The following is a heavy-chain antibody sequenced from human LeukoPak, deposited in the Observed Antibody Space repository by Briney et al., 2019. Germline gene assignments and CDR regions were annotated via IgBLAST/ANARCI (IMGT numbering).Heavy chain of an antibody. CDR3: ARGGGNLAFDI. CDR2: IIPILGIA. V-gene: IGHV1-69*02. CDR1: GGTFSSYT. D-gene: IGHD4-23*01. J-gene: IGHJ3*02. Sequence: ASVKVSCKASGGTFSSYTISWVRQAPGQGLEWMGRIIPILGIANYAQKFQGRVTITADKSTSTAYMELSSLKSDDTAVYYCARGGGNLAFDIWGQGTMVTVSS.